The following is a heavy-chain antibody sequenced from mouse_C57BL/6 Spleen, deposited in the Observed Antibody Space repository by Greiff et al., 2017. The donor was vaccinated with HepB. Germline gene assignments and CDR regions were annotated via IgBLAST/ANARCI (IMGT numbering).Heavy chain of an antibody. D-gene: IGHD4-1*01. CDR2: IRSKSNNYAT. J-gene: IGHJ3*01. CDR1: GFSFNTYA. Sequence: EVKLVESGGGLVQPKGSLKLSCAASGFSFNTYAMNWVRQAPGKGLEWVARIRSKSNNYATYYADSVKDRFTISRDDSESMLYLQMNNLKTEDTAMYYCVSPSNWDWAWFAYWGQGTLVTVSA. CDR3: VSPSNWDWAWFAY. V-gene: IGHV10-1*01.